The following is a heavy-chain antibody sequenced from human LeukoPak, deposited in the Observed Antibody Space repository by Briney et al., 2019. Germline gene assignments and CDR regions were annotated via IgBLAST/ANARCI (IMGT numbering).Heavy chain of an antibody. V-gene: IGHV4-31*02. Sequence: SQTLSLTCTVSGGSIRSGDYCWSWIRQHPGKGLEWIGYIYYSGDTYYNPSLKSRVTISVDTSKNQFSLKLSSVTAADTAVYYCARAPRDTNSWYYFDYWGQGTLVSVSS. CDR2: IYYSGDT. J-gene: IGHJ4*02. CDR3: ARAPRDTNSWYYFDY. CDR1: GGSIRSGDYC. D-gene: IGHD5-18*01.